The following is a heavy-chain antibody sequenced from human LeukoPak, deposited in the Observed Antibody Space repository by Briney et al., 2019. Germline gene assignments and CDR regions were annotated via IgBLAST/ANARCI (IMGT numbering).Heavy chain of an antibody. D-gene: IGHD3-3*01. V-gene: IGHV1-69*05. CDR2: IIPLFGTT. J-gene: IGHJ5*02. CDR1: GYTFTSYG. Sequence: SVKVSCKASGYTFTSYGISWVRQAPGQGLEWMGGIIPLFGTTNYAQKFQGRVTITKNDSTTTAYMELSGLRSDDTAMYYCARAAYNDFWSEYNYFGPWGQGSLVTVSS. CDR3: ARAAYNDFWSEYNYFGP.